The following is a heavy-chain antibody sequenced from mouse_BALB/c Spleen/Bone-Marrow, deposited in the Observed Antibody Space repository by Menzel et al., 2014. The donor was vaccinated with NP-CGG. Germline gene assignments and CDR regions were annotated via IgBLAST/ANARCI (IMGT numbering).Heavy chain of an antibody. V-gene: IGHV1-53*01. CDR2: INPSHGGT. CDR3: TRDGHNYYAMDY. D-gene: IGHD2-3*01. J-gene: IGHJ4*01. Sequence: QGQLKQSGSELVKPGTSVRLSCKASGYTFTTYYIYWVKQRAGQGLEWIGEINPSHGGTNFNEKYKSKATLTVDKSSSTSYMQLSSLTSEDSAVYYCTRDGHNYYAMDYWGQGTSVTVSS. CDR1: GYTFTTYY.